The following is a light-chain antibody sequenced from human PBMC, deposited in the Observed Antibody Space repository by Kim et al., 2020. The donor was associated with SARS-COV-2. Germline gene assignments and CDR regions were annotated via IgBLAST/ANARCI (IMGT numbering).Light chain of an antibody. CDR1: SLRSFY. V-gene: IGLV3-19*01. CDR2: GKD. Sequence: ALGQTVRITCQGDSLRSFYASWYQQRPGQAPVLVIYGKDDRPSGIPDRFSGSSSGNTASLTITGAQAEDEADYYCNPRDGSSDHWVFGGGTQLTVL. CDR3: NPRDGSSDHWV. J-gene: IGLJ3*02.